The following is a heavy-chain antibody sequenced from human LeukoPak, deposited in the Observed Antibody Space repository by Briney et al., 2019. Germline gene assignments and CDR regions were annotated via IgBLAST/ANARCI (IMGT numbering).Heavy chain of an antibody. D-gene: IGHD2-15*01. CDR2: INPSGGST. V-gene: IGHV1-46*01. Sequence: ASVKVSCKASGYTFTSYYMHWVRQAPGQGLEWMGIINPSGGSTSYAQKFQGRVTMTRDMSTSTVYMELSSLRSEDTAVYYCAREPRGYCSGGSCYMVRAFDIWGQGTMVTVSS. CDR3: AREPRGYCSGGSCYMVRAFDI. J-gene: IGHJ3*02. CDR1: GYTFTSYY.